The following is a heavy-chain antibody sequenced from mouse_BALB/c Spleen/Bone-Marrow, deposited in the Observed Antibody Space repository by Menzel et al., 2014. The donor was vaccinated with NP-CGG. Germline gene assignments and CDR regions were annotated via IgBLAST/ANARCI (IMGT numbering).Heavy chain of an antibody. Sequence: DVQLVESGPGLVKPSQTVSLTCTVTGISITTGNYRWSWIRQFPGNKLEWIGYIYYSGTITYNPSLTSRTTITRDTSKNQFILEMNSLTAEDTATYYCARYGNYFDYWGQGTTLTVSS. CDR3: ARYGNYFDY. D-gene: IGHD2-1*01. CDR2: IYYSGTI. CDR1: GISITTGNYR. J-gene: IGHJ2*01. V-gene: IGHV3-5*02.